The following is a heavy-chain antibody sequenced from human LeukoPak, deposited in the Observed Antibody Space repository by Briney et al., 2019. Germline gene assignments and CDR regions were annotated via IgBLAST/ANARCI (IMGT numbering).Heavy chain of an antibody. J-gene: IGHJ4*02. Sequence: GGSLRLSCAASEFTFSRYAMSWVRQAPGKGLEWVGRIKSKTDGGTTDYAAPVKGRFTISRDDSKNTLYLQMNSLKTEDTAVYYCTTDYIYPFDYWGQGTLVTVSS. CDR3: TTDYIYPFDY. D-gene: IGHD3-16*02. V-gene: IGHV3-15*01. CDR2: IKSKTDGGTT. CDR1: EFTFSRYA.